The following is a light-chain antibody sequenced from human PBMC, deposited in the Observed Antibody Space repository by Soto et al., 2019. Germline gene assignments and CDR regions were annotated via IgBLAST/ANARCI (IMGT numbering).Light chain of an antibody. J-gene: IGKJ1*01. Sequence: EIVLTQSPAALSVSPGERVTLSCRASQGIGSTLAWYQQKPGQTPRLLIYGASSRATGIPDRFSGSGSGTDFNLTISRLEPEDFAVYYCQHYANSSGTFGQGTKVDIK. V-gene: IGKV3-20*01. CDR3: QHYANSSGT. CDR1: QGIGST. CDR2: GAS.